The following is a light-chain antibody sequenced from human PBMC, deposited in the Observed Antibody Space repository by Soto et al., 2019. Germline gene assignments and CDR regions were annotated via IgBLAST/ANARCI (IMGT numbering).Light chain of an antibody. CDR1: QILVYSYGNSY. J-gene: IGKJ1*01. CDR2: KVS. Sequence: DVVVTQSPLSLPVTLGQPASISCRSSQILVYSYGNSYLNWFQQRPGQSPRRLIYKVSNRDSGVPDRFSGSGSGTDFTLKISRVEAEDVGVYYCVQGTHWPHTFGLGTKVDIK. CDR3: VQGTHWPHT. V-gene: IGKV2-30*01.